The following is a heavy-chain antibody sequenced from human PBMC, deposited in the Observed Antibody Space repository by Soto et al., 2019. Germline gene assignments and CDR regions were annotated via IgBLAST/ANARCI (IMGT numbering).Heavy chain of an antibody. CDR3: ARRFDP. V-gene: IGHV4-34*01. Sequence: SETLTLTCAVYGGSFSGYYWSWIRQPPGKGLEWIGEINHSGSTNYNPSLKSRVTISVDTSKNQFSLKLSSVTAADTAVYYWARRFDPWGQGTLVTVSS. J-gene: IGHJ5*02. CDR1: GGSFSGYY. CDR2: INHSGST.